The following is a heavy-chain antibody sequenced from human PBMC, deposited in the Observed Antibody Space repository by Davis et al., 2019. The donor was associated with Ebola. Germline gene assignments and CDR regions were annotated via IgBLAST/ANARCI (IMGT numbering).Heavy chain of an antibody. V-gene: IGHV3-33*01. Sequence: PGGSLRLSCAASGFTFSSYGMHWVRQAPGKGLEWVAVTWYDGSNKYYADSVKGRFTISRDNAKNSLYLQMSSLRAEDTAVYYCARGSPLDYWGQGTLVAVSS. CDR3: ARGSPLDY. CDR2: TWYDGSNK. CDR1: GFTFSSYG. J-gene: IGHJ4*02.